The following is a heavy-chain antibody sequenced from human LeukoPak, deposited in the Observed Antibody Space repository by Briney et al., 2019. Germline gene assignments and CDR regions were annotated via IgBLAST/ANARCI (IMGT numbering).Heavy chain of an antibody. V-gene: IGHV4-34*01. CDR1: GGSFSGYY. CDR3: ARLTVGAKGSDY. D-gene: IGHD1-26*01. Sequence: PSETLSLTCAVYGGSFSGYYWSWIRQPPGKGLEWIGEINHSGSTNYNPSLKSRVTISVDTSKNQFSLKLSSVTAADTAVYYCARLTVGAKGSDYWGQGTLVTVSS. J-gene: IGHJ4*02. CDR2: INHSGST.